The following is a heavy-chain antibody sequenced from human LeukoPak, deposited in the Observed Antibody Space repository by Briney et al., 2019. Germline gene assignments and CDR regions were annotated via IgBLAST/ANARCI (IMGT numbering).Heavy chain of an antibody. CDR1: GFTFTSYG. Sequence: PGGSLRLSCAASGFTFTSYGMHWVRQAPGKGLEWVAFIRYDGSNKYYADSVKGRFTISRDNSKNTLYLQMNSLRAEDTAVYYCAKDYCSITSCYTDYWGQGTLVTVSS. CDR3: AKDYCSITSCYTDY. J-gene: IGHJ4*02. V-gene: IGHV3-30*02. D-gene: IGHD2-2*02. CDR2: IRYDGSNK.